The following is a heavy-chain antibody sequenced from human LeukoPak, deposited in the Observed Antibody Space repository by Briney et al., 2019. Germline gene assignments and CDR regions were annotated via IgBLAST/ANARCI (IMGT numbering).Heavy chain of an antibody. J-gene: IGHJ6*03. V-gene: IGHV3-30*02. Sequence: GGSLRLSCAASGFTFSSYGMHWVRQAPGKGLEWVAFIRYDGSNKYYADSVKGRFTISRDNSKNTLYLQMNSLRAEDTAVYYCAKDHYYGSGSYRSYYYYYMDVWGKGTTVTISS. CDR2: IRYDGSNK. CDR1: GFTFSSYG. D-gene: IGHD3-10*01. CDR3: AKDHYYGSGSYRSYYYYYMDV.